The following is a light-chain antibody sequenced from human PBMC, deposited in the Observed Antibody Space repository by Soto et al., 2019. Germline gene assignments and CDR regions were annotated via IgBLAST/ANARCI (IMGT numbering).Light chain of an antibody. Sequence: EIVLTQSPATLSVSPGERATLSCRAIQNMRNNRAWYQQRPGQAPTLLIYATAARATGVPARFSGRGCGSDLTLTINNLQSQDYAIYYCQHYIYWTPLFTFGPGTKVDI. CDR3: QHYIYWTPLFT. CDR2: ATA. CDR1: QNMRNN. V-gene: IGKV3-15*01. J-gene: IGKJ3*01.